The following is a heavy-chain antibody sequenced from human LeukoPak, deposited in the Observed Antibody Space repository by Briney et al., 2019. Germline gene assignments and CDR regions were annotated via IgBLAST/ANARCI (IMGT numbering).Heavy chain of an antibody. CDR1: GFTFSDYY. D-gene: IGHD2-15*01. J-gene: IGHJ4*02. CDR2: ISDSGTTI. Sequence: PGGSLRLSCAASGFTFSDYYMSWIRQAPGKGLEWISYISDSGTTIYYADSVKGRYTISRDNAKNSLYLQMNSLRAEDTAVYYCARVYIAEDFWGQGTLVTISS. V-gene: IGHV3-11*01. CDR3: ARVYIAEDF.